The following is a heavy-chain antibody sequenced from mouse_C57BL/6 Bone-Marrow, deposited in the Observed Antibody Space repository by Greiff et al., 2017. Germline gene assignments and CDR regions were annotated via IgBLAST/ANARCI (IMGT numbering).Heavy chain of an antibody. CDR1: GFTFSDYG. CDR2: ISNLAYSI. Sequence: EVMLVESGGGLVQPGGSLKLSCAASGFTFSDYGMAWVRQAPRTGPEWVAFISNLAYSIYYADTVTGRFSISRENAKNTLYLEMSSLGSEDTAMYYGARSKGSSLFDYWGQGATLTVSS. D-gene: IGHD1-1*01. J-gene: IGHJ2*01. V-gene: IGHV5-15*04. CDR3: ARSKGSSLFDY.